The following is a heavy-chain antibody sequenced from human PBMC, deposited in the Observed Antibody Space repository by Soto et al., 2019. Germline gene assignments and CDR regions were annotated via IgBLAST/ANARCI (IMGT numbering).Heavy chain of an antibody. V-gene: IGHV5-51*01. CDR1: GYSFTSYW. D-gene: IGHD2-2*02. CDR2: IYPGDSDT. CDR3: ARGYCRSTSCYRLRFDH. Sequence: PGESLKISCKGSGYSFTSYWIGWVRQMPGRGLEWMGIIYPGDSDTRYSPSFQGQVTISADRSISAAYLQWSTLKASDTAMYYCARGYCRSTSCYRLRFDHWGQGTMVTVSS. J-gene: IGHJ5*02.